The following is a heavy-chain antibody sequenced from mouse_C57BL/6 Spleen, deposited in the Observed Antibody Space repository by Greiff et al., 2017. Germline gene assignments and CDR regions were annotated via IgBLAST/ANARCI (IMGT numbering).Heavy chain of an antibody. CDR2: IYPGDGDT. J-gene: IGHJ3*01. V-gene: IGHV1-82*01. D-gene: IGHD2-12*01. CDR3: AREEAYDFAY. Sequence: QVHVKQSGPELVKPGASVKISCKASGYAFSSSWMNWVKQRPGKGLEWIGRIYPGDGDTNYNGKFKGKATLTADKSSSTAYMQLSSLTSEDSAVYFCAREEAYDFAYWGQGTLVTVSA. CDR1: GYAFSSSW.